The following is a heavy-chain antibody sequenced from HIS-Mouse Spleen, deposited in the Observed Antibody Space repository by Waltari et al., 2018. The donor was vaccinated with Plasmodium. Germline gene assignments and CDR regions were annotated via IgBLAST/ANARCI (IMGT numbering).Heavy chain of an antibody. Sequence: QLRLQESGPGLVKPSETLSLTCTVSGGSISSSSYYWGWIRQPPGKGLEWIGSIYYSGSTYYNPALKSRVTISVDTSKNQFSLKLSSVTAADTAVYYCARRGGSYYYFDYWGQGTLVTVSS. CDR1: GGSISSSSYY. CDR3: ARRGGSYYYFDY. CDR2: IYYSGST. V-gene: IGHV4-39*01. D-gene: IGHD1-26*01. J-gene: IGHJ4*02.